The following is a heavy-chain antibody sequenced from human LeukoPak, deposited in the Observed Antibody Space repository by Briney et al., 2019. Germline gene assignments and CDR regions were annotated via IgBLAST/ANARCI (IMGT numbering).Heavy chain of an antibody. J-gene: IGHJ6*03. CDR3: ARDSRAGCSYYHYIMDV. Sequence: PGGSLRLSCAASGFTFSSYSLSWVRQAPGKGLEWASSISSSSYIYYADSVKGRFTLSRDNAKNSLFLQMNSLRAEDTAVYYCARDSRAGCSYYHYIMDVWGKGTTVTVTS. D-gene: IGHD2-8*01. CDR1: GFTFSSYS. V-gene: IGHV3-21*01. CDR2: ISSSSYI.